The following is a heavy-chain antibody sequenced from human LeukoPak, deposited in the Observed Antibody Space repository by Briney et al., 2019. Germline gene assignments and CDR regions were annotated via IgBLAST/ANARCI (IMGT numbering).Heavy chain of an antibody. CDR2: IYHSGST. V-gene: IGHV4-30-2*01. D-gene: IGHD5-18*01. Sequence: PSETLSLTCGVSGGSISSGGYSWSWIWQPPGKGLGWIGYIYHSGSTYYNPSLKSRVTISVDTSKSQFSLKLSSVTAADTAVYYCVRIQLWLRHFDYWGQGTLVTVSS. J-gene: IGHJ4*02. CDR3: VRIQLWLRHFDY. CDR1: GGSISSGGYS.